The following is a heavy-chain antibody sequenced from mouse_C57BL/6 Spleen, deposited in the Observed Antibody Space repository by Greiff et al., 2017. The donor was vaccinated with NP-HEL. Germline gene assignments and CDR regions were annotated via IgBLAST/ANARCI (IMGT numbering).Heavy chain of an antibody. CDR2: IYPGDGDT. Sequence: VQLQQSGPELVKPGASVKISCKASGYAFSSSWMNWVKQRPGKGLEWIGRIYPGDGDTNSNGKFKGKATVTADKSSSTASMQLSSLASEASAVYFGARWGYGSSYHYWGQGTTLTVSS. CDR1: GYAFSSSW. CDR3: ARWGYGSSYHY. J-gene: IGHJ2*01. D-gene: IGHD1-1*01. V-gene: IGHV1-82*01.